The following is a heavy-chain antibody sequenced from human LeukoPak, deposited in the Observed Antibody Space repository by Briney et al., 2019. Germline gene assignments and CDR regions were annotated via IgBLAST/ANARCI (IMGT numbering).Heavy chain of an antibody. D-gene: IGHD1-1*01. CDR2: IYYSGST. V-gene: IGHV4-31*03. Sequence: SETLSLTCTVSGGSISSGGYYWSWIRQHPGKGLEWIGYIYYSGSTYYNTSLKSRVTISVDTSKNQFSLKLSSVTAADTAVYYCARALEFTKLEFDPWGQGTLVTVSS. J-gene: IGHJ5*02. CDR1: GGSISSGGYY. CDR3: ARALEFTKLEFDP.